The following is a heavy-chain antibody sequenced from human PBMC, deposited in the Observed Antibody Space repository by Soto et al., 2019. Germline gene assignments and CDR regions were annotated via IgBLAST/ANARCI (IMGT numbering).Heavy chain of an antibody. CDR3: AKSAGGNYFFNY. V-gene: IGHV4-4*02. J-gene: IGHJ4*02. D-gene: IGHD4-4*01. Sequence: SETLSLTCAVSGGSISSSDWWSWVRQPPGKGLEWIGEIYHGGTTNYNPSLRSRVIISVDRSKNQFSLRLNSVSAADTAVYYCAKSAGGNYFFNYWGQGTLVTVSS. CDR1: GGSISSSDW. CDR2: IYHGGTT.